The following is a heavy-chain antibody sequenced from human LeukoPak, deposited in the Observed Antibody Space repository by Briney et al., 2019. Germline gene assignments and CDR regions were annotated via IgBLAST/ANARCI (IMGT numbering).Heavy chain of an antibody. CDR2: ISAYNGNT. J-gene: IGHJ5*02. CDR1: GYTFTSYG. V-gene: IGHV1-18*01. CDR3: ARDLTGDSRSFDP. D-gene: IGHD7-27*01. Sequence: GASVKVSCKASGYTFTSYGISWVRQALGQGLEWMGWISAYNGNTNYAQKLQGRVTMTTDTSTSTAYMELRSLRSEDTAVYYCARDLTGDSRSFDPWGQGTLVTVSS.